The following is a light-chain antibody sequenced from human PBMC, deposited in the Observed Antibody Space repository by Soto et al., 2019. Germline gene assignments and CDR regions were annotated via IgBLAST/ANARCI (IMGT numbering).Light chain of an antibody. Sequence: DIQMTQSTSSLSASVGGRVTITCRAGQSISRNLNWYQQKPGEAPKLLIYAASSLQSGVPLRFSGSGSGTDFTLTINSLQPEDFATYYCQQSYSSPYTFGQGTQLEIK. J-gene: IGKJ2*01. CDR1: QSISRN. V-gene: IGKV1-39*01. CDR2: AAS. CDR3: QQSYSSPYT.